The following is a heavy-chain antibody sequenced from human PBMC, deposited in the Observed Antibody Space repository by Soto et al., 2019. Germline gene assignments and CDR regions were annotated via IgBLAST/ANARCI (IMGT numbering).Heavy chain of an antibody. CDR2: ISYSGST. CDR3: ARVLSGTSLFDY. Sequence: SETLSLTCTVSGGAIISDYWSWIRQPPGKGLEWIGYISYSGSTNYNPSLKSLATISVDASKNQFSLKLSSVTAADTAVYYCARVLSGTSLFDYWGQGTLVTVSS. D-gene: IGHD1-26*01. V-gene: IGHV4-59*01. CDR1: GGAIISDY. J-gene: IGHJ4*02.